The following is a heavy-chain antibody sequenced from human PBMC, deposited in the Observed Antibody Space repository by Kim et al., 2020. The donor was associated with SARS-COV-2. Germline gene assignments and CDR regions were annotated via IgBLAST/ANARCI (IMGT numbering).Heavy chain of an antibody. J-gene: IGHJ6*02. V-gene: IGHV3-20*04. CDR1: GFTFDDYS. Sequence: GGSLRLSCATSGFTFDDYSFNWVRQPPGKGLEWVSGIDWSGDTSGSVDSVKGRFIISRDSARNSLYLQMNSLRADDTALYYCARGGGDNGLALWGQGTTVTVSS. CDR3: ARGGGDNGLAL. D-gene: IGHD3-16*01. CDR2: IDWSGDTS.